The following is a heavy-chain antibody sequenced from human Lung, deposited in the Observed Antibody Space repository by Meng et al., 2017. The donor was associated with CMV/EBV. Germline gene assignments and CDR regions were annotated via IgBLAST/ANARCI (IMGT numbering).Heavy chain of an antibody. J-gene: IGHJ6*02. CDR1: GFSFSHHG. CDR3: AEDFFGLHCTSTFCYSPGAD. Sequence: GGSXRLXWPASGFSFSHHGMHWVRPAPGKGLDWVAFIRYDGSNKYYADSVRGGFFIARDNSRDTLYLQMNALRDEDTATYYCAEDFFGLHCTSTFCYSPGADWXQGTXVTVAS. V-gene: IGHV3-30*02. CDR2: IRYDGSNK. D-gene: IGHD2/OR15-2a*01.